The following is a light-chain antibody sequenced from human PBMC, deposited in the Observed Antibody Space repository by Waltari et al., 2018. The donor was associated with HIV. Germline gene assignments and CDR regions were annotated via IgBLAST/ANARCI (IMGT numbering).Light chain of an antibody. CDR2: DST. V-gene: IGLV7-46*01. CDR3: LPFFGGVRL. Sequence: QTAVTQEPSLSVSPGGTISLTCGSSDGAVTSLNYAYWFQQKPGQAPPPLICDSTTRHFSTPARFSVFRLGDKSVVSLSGALSEDEAHYYCLPFFGGVRLFGGGTMVTV. J-gene: IGLJ2*01. CDR1: DGAVTSLNY.